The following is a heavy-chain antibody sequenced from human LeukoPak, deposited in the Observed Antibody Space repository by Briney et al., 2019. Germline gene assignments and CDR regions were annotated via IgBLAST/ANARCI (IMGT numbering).Heavy chain of an antibody. V-gene: IGHV1-46*01. CDR1: GYTFTSYD. J-gene: IGHJ4*02. CDR2: INPSGGST. Sequence: ASVKVSCKASGYTFTSYDINWVRQAPGQGLERMGIINPSGGSTSYAQKFQGRVTMTRDTSTSTVYMELSSLRSEDTAVYYCARTQGPYCSSTSCYFDYWGQGTLVTVSP. D-gene: IGHD2-2*01. CDR3: ARTQGPYCSSTSCYFDY.